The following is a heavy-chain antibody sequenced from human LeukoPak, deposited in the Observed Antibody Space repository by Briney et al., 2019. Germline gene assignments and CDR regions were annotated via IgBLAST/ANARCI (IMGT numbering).Heavy chain of an antibody. CDR1: GFTFSSYS. CDR2: ISGSSSYI. D-gene: IGHD1-26*01. CDR3: ARYRFVVGATDSFDI. Sequence: PGGSLRLSCAASGFTFSSYSMNWVRQAPGKGLEWVSYISGSSSYIYYADSVKGRFTISRDNAKNSLYLHMNSLRAEDTAVYYCARYRFVVGATDSFDIWGQGTMVTVSS. J-gene: IGHJ3*02. V-gene: IGHV3-21*01.